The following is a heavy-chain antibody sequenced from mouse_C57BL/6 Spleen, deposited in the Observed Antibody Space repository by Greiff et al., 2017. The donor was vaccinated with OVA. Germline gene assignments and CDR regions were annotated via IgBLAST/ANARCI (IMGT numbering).Heavy chain of an antibody. Sequence: QVQLKQSGAELVRPGASVKLSCKASGYTFTDYYINWVKQRPGQGLEWIARIYPGSGNTYYNEKFKGKATLTAEKSSITAYMQLSSLTSEDSAVYFCARDYYSNYDWYFDVWGTGTTVTVSS. D-gene: IGHD2-5*01. V-gene: IGHV1-76*01. CDR1: GYTFTDYY. CDR3: ARDYYSNYDWYFDV. J-gene: IGHJ1*03. CDR2: IYPGSGNT.